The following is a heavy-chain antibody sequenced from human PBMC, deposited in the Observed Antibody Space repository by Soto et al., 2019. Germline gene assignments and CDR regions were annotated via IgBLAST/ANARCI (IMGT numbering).Heavy chain of an antibody. J-gene: IGHJ6*02. CDR2: ISGSGATT. Sequence: GGSLRLSCAASGFPFSTYDMSWVRQAPGKGLEWISAISGSGATTYYADSVKGRFTISRDNSKNTLYLQLNGLRVEDTAVYYCANRDTSMVTRYYYGMDAWGQGTTVTVSS. D-gene: IGHD5-18*01. CDR3: ANRDTSMVTRYYYGMDA. V-gene: IGHV3-23*01. CDR1: GFPFSTYD.